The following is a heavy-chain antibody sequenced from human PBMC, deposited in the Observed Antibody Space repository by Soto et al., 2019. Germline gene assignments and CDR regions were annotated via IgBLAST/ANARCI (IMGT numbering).Heavy chain of an antibody. V-gene: IGHV3-23*01. Sequence: GGSLRLSCAASGFTFSSYAMGWVRQAPGKGLEWVSAISGSDDSTDYADSVKGRFTISRDYSKDTLYLQMSSLTAEDTAVYFCAKRRGAGGHFDYWGQGALVTVSS. CDR1: GFTFSSYA. CDR2: ISGSDDST. CDR3: AKRRGAGGHFDY. D-gene: IGHD2-15*01. J-gene: IGHJ4*02.